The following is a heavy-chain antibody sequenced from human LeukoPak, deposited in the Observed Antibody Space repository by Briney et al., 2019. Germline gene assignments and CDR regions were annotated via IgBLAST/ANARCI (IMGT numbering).Heavy chain of an antibody. CDR1: GFTFIGYG. J-gene: IGHJ4*02. CDR3: AKVHLDEWELPTTYYFDY. D-gene: IGHD1-26*01. Sequence: GVSLRLSCAASGFTFIGYGMHWVRQAPGKGLEWVAFIGFDGTNKYYADSVKGRFTISRDNSKNTLYLQMNSLRAEDTAVYYCAKVHLDEWELPTTYYFDYWGQGTLVTVSS. V-gene: IGHV3-30*02. CDR2: IGFDGTNK.